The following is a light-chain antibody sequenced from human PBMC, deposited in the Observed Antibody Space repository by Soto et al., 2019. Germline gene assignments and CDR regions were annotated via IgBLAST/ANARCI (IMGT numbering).Light chain of an antibody. CDR2: DAS. CDR3: QQRSNWPL. Sequence: EIVLTQSPATLSFSPGERATLSCRASQSVSSYLAWYQQKPGQAPRLLIYDASNRATGIPARFSGSGSGTDSTLTISSLEPEDFAVYYCQQRSNWPLFGGGTKVEIK. CDR1: QSVSSY. J-gene: IGKJ4*01. V-gene: IGKV3-11*01.